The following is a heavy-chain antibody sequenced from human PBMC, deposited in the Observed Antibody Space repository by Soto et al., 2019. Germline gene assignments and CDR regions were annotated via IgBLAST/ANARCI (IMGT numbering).Heavy chain of an antibody. D-gene: IGHD2-8*01. CDR3: AKGFVGVCYHCSYHFDS. CDR2: ISTSGGNT. Sequence: PGGSLRLSCAASGFAFSSYVMNWVRLAPGKGLEWVSGISTSGGNTYYADSVEGRFTISRDNSKNTLYLQMNSLRAEDTAVYYCAKGFVGVCYHCSYHFDSWGQGALVTVSS. J-gene: IGHJ4*02. V-gene: IGHV3-23*01. CDR1: GFAFSSYV.